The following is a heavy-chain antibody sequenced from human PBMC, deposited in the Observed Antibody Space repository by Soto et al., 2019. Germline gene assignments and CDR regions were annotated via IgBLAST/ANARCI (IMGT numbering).Heavy chain of an antibody. CDR3: TRGLASGAY. V-gene: IGHV1-46*03. CDR2: INPNGGST. J-gene: IGHJ4*02. CDR1: GYIFTNFY. D-gene: IGHD6-6*01. Sequence: QVQLVQPGAEVKKPGASVKFSCKASGYIFTNFYIHWVRQAPGQGLEWIGIINPNGGSTNYAQNFKGRVTMTRDTSTGTVYMDLSSLRSEDTAVYYCTRGLASGAYWGQGTLITVSS.